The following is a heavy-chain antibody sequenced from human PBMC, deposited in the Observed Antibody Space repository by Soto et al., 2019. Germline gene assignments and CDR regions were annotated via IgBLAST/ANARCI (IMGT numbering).Heavy chain of an antibody. V-gene: IGHV1-24*01. J-gene: IGHJ3*02. CDR3: ATDPHGYNSAMGLSTAFHI. CDR1: GYTLTELS. D-gene: IGHD5-12*01. Sequence: QVQLVQSGAEVKKPGASVKVSCKVSGYTLTELSMNWVRQAPGKGLEWMGGFKPEDGETIYAQKFQGRVTMTEDTSTDTDYMELSSLRSEDTAVYYCATDPHGYNSAMGLSTAFHIWGQGTMVTVSS. CDR2: FKPEDGET.